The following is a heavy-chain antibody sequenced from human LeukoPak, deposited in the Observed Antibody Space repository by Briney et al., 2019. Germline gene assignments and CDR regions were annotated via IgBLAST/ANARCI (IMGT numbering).Heavy chain of an antibody. J-gene: IGHJ6*03. CDR2: IYPGDSDT. Sequence: GESLKISCKGSGYSFTSYWIGWVRQMPGKGLEWMGIIYPGDSDTRYSPSFQGQVTISADKSISTAYLQWSSLKASDTAMYYCARHMGYCTNGVCLYYYYYMDVWGKGTTVTASS. D-gene: IGHD2-8*01. CDR1: GYSFTSYW. CDR3: ARHMGYCTNGVCLYYYYYMDV. V-gene: IGHV5-51*01.